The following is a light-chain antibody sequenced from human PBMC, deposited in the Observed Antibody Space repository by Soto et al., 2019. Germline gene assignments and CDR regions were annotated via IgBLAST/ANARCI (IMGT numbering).Light chain of an antibody. CDR1: QDISNY. V-gene: IGKV1-33*01. J-gene: IGKJ4*01. CDR3: QQYDNLQT. CDR2: DAS. Sequence: DIQMTQSPSSLSASVGDRVTITCQASQDISNYLNWYQQKPGKAPKLLIYDASTFDTGVPSRFSGSGSATDFTFTISSLQPEDIATYYCQQYDNLQTFGGGTKVEIK.